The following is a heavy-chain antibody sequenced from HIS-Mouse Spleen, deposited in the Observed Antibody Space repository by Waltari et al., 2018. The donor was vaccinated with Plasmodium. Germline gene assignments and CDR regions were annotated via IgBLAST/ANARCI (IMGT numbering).Heavy chain of an antibody. CDR2: INHSGST. J-gene: IGHJ3*02. CDR1: GGSFSGYY. Sequence: QVQLQQWGAGLLKPSETLSLTCAVYGGSFSGYYWSWIRQPPGKGLEWIGEINHSGSTNYTPSLKSRVTISVDTSKNQFSLKLSSVTAADTAVYYCARVGIAAAGTRADAFDIWGQGTMVTVSS. CDR3: ARVGIAAAGTRADAFDI. D-gene: IGHD6-13*01. V-gene: IGHV4-34*01.